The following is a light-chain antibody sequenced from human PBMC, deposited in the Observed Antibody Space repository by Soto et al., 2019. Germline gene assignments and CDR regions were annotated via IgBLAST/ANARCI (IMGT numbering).Light chain of an antibody. J-gene: IGKJ2*03. CDR1: QSVSIN. CDR2: DAS. V-gene: IGKV3-15*01. CDR3: QQYNNWPLYS. Sequence: EVVMTQSPATLSVSPGERATLSCRASQSVSINVAWYQQNPGQAPRLLIYDASTRATDIPARFSGSGSGTEFTLTISSRQSEDFSVYYCQQYNNWPLYSFGQGTKLEIK.